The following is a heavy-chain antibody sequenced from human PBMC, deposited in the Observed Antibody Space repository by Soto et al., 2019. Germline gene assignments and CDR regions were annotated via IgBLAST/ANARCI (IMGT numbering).Heavy chain of an antibody. CDR3: AKYTSGWDFDY. V-gene: IGHV3-23*01. CDR1: GFTFSSYA. D-gene: IGHD6-19*01. CDR2: ITGSGAGT. Sequence: LRLSCAGPGFTFSSYAMSWVRQAPVKGLEWVSSITGSGAGTYYADPVKGRFTISRDNSKNTLYLQMNSLRAEDTAVYFCAKYTSGWDFDYWGQGTLVTVSS. J-gene: IGHJ4*02.